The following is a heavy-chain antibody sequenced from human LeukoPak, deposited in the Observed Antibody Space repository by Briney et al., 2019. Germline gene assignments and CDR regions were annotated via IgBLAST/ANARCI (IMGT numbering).Heavy chain of an antibody. CDR3: AKDGGYCSSTSCSKGAYYYYYYMDV. V-gene: IGHV3-23*01. CDR1: GFTFSGSA. CDR2: ISGSGGST. D-gene: IGHD2-2*01. J-gene: IGHJ6*03. Sequence: GGSLKLSCAASGFTFSGSAMHWVRQASGKGLEWVSAISGSGGSTYYADSVKGRFTISRDNSKNTLYLQMNSLRAEDTAVYYCAKDGGYCSSTSCSKGAYYYYYYMDVWGKGTTVTVSS.